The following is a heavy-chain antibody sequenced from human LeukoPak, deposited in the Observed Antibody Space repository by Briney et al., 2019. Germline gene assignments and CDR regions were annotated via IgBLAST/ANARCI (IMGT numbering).Heavy chain of an antibody. CDR2: IYHSGST. Sequence: SETLSLTCAVSGGSISSGGYSWSWIRQPPGKGLEWIGYIYHSGSTYYNPSLKSRVTISVDTSKNQFSLKLSSVTAADTAVYYCASHSSSSWYSTAFDIWGQGTMVTVSS. CDR1: GGSISSGGYS. J-gene: IGHJ3*02. D-gene: IGHD6-13*01. V-gene: IGHV4-30-2*02. CDR3: ASHSSSSWYSTAFDI.